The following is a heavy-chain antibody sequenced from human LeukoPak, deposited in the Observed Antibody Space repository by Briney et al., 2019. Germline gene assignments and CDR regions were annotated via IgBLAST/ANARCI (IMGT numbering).Heavy chain of an antibody. D-gene: IGHD1-7*01. CDR3: ARQEEDNWNYEAFDI. CDR2: IYYSGST. CDR1: GGSISSSSYY. J-gene: IGHJ3*02. Sequence: SETLSLTCTVSGGSISSSSYYWGWIRRPPGKGLEWIGSIYYSGSTYYNPSLKSRVTISVDTSKNQFSLKLSSVTAADTAVYYCARQEEDNWNYEAFDIWGQGTMVTVSS. V-gene: IGHV4-39*01.